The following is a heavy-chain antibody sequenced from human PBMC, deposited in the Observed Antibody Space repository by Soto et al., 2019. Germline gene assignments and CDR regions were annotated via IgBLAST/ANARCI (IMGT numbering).Heavy chain of an antibody. CDR3: ARDRPGITRGAFDY. Sequence: SQTLSLTCDISGDSVSSDSVAWNWIRQSPSRGLEWLGRTYYRSKRYSDYAPSVKGRITISPDTSKNQFSLQLNSVTPEDTAVYYCARDRPGITRGAFDYWGQGTLVTVSS. D-gene: IGHD1-1*01. J-gene: IGHJ4*02. CDR1: GDSVSSDSVA. CDR2: TYYRSKRYS. V-gene: IGHV6-1*01.